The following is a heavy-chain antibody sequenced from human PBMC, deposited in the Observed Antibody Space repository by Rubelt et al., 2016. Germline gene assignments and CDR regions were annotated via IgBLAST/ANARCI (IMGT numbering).Heavy chain of an antibody. CDR2: ISLDGSNT. CDR1: GFTFSDYV. J-gene: IGHJ4*02. V-gene: IGHV3-30-3*01. Sequence: ESGGGVVQPGRSLRLSCAASGFTFSDYVVHWARQAPGKGLEWVAVISLDGSNTYYTDSVKGRFTISRDNSKNTLYLQMNSLRTEDTAVYYCARGSNKHIVATIGNYWGQGTLVTVSS. D-gene: IGHD5-12*01. CDR3: ARGSNKHIVATIGNY.